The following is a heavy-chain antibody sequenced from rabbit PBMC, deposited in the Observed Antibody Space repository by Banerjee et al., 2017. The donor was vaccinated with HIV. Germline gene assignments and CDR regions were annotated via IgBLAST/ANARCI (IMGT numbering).Heavy chain of an antibody. CDR1: GFDLSSYYY. CDR3: ARADYAYGGLFKL. D-gene: IGHD6-1*01. CDR2: IYTGDGNT. Sequence: QSLEESGGGLVKPEGSLTLTCKASGFDLSSYYYMCWVRQAPGKGLEWIACIYTGDGNTYYASWAKGRFTISKTSSTTVDLKMTSLTVADTATYFCARADYAYGGLFKLWGPGTLVTVS. V-gene: IGHV1S40*01. J-gene: IGHJ4*01.